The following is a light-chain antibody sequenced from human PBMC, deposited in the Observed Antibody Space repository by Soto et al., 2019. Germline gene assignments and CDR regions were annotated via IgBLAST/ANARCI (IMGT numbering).Light chain of an antibody. J-gene: IGLJ1*01. V-gene: IGLV2-11*01. CDR3: CSYAGNSYV. Sequence: QSALTQPRSESGSPGQSVTISCSGTSSDVGTYNSVSWYQQYPGRATKVILYDVHRRPSGVPDRFSGSKAGNTASLTISGLQAEDEAHYYCCSYAGNSYVFGTGTKVTVL. CDR1: SSDVGTYNS. CDR2: DVH.